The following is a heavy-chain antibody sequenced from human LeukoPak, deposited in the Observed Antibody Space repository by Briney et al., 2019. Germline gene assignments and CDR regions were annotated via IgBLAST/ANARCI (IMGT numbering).Heavy chain of an antibody. J-gene: IGHJ4*02. D-gene: IGHD6-19*01. CDR1: GFTFSDHY. CDR3: ARVLAAHWDY. V-gene: IGHV3-72*01. CDR2: TRNKANGYTT. Sequence: GGSLRLSCAASGFTFSDHYMDWVRQAPGKGLEWVGRTRNKANGYTTQYAASVKSRFTISRDDSKNSLYLQMNSLKTEDTAVYYCARVLAAHWDYWGQGTLVTVSS.